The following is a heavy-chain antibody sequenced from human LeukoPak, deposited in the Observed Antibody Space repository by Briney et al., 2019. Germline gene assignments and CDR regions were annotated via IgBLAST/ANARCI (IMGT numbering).Heavy chain of an antibody. D-gene: IGHD3-10*01. J-gene: IGHJ4*02. CDR3: AKSAYGELSFDY. Sequence: PGGSLRLSCAASGFTFSSYAMSWVRQAPGKGLEWVSGISSSGGSTYYADSVKGRFTISRDNSKNTLYLQMNSLRAEDTAVYYCAKSAYGELSFDYWGQGTLVTVSS. CDR1: GFTFSSYA. CDR2: ISSSGGST. V-gene: IGHV3-23*01.